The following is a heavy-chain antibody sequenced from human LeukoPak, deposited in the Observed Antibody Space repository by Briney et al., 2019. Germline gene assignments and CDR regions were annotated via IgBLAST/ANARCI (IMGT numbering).Heavy chain of an antibody. J-gene: IGHJ1*01. Sequence: GGSLTLTCAASGFTISSNRMTRVRQAQGQGLEWVANIKQDGSEKYYVDSVKGRLTISRDTAKNSLDLQMNSLRAEDTAVYYCASEPLSTTGGQGTLVTVS. V-gene: IGHV3-7*01. CDR2: IKQDGSEK. CDR3: ASEPLSTT. D-gene: IGHD2-2*01. CDR1: GFTISSNR.